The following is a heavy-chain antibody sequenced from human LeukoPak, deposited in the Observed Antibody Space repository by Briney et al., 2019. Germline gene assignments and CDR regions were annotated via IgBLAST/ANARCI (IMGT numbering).Heavy chain of an antibody. V-gene: IGHV1-18*01. CDR3: ARVYSSGWSPYYYYMDV. CDR1: GYTFTSYG. D-gene: IGHD6-19*01. CDR2: ISAYNGNT. Sequence: ASVKVSCKASGYTFTSYGISWVRQAPGQGLEWMGWISAYNGNTNYAQKLQGRVTMITDTSTSTAYMELRSLRSDDTAVYYCARVYSSGWSPYYYYMDVWGKGTTVTVSS. J-gene: IGHJ6*03.